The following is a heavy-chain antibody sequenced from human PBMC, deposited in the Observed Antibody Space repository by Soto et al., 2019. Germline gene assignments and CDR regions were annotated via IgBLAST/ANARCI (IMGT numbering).Heavy chain of an antibody. CDR1: GFTFSSYA. J-gene: IGHJ4*02. CDR2: ISGSGGST. Sequence: EVQLLESGGGLVQPGGSLRLSCAASGFTFSSYAMSWVRQAPGKGLEWVSAISGSGGSTYYADSVKGRFTISRDNSKNPLYAQINSLRAGDTGVYYCAKEVVRGCCISTSCYAGNDYWGQGTLFTVSS. D-gene: IGHD2-2*01. CDR3: AKEVVRGCCISTSCYAGNDY. V-gene: IGHV3-23*01.